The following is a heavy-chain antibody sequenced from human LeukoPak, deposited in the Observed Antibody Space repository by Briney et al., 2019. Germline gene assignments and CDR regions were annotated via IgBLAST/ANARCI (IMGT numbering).Heavy chain of an antibody. CDR1: GGTFSSYA. J-gene: IGHJ4*02. CDR2: IIPILGIA. D-gene: IGHD6-13*01. CDR3: ARDPIYIAAAGTGYLPYFDD. V-gene: IGHV1-69*04. Sequence: SVTVSCKASGGTFSSYAISWVRQAPGQGLEWMGRIIPILGIANYAQKFQGRVTITADKSTSTAYMELSSLRSEDTAVYYCARDPIYIAAAGTGYLPYFDDWGEGTVVTVSS.